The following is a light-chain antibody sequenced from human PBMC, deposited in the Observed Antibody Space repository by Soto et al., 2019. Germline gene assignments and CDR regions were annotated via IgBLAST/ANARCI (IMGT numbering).Light chain of an antibody. J-gene: IGKJ4*01. CDR2: VTS. V-gene: IGKV1-12*01. CDR3: QQRSNWPLT. CDR1: QDFSSW. Sequence: DIQMTQSPSSVSSAVGDRVTITFLASQDFSSWLDWCQQKPGKAPKFLIYVTSTLQSGVPARFSGSGSETDFSLTISSLEPEDFAVYYCQQRSNWPLTCGGGTKVDIK.